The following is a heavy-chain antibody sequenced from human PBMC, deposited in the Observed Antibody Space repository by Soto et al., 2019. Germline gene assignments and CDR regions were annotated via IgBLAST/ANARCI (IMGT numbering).Heavy chain of an antibody. J-gene: IGHJ4*02. CDR1: GFTFSSYA. D-gene: IGHD6-6*01. V-gene: IGHV3-30-3*01. Sequence: QVQLVESGGGVVQPGRSLRLSCAASGFTFSSYAMHWVRQAPGKGLEWVAVISYDGSNKYYADSVKGRFTISRDNSKNTLYLQMNSLGAEDTAVYYCARGRRGSSSSVAYYFDYWGQGTLVTVSS. CDR3: ARGRRGSSSSVAYYFDY. CDR2: ISYDGSNK.